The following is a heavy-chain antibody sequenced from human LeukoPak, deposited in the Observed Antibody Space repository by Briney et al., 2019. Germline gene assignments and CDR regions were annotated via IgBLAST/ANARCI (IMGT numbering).Heavy chain of an antibody. CDR1: GFTFSSYA. D-gene: IGHD2-21*02. Sequence: PGRSLRLSCAASGFTFSSYAMHWVRQAPGKGLEWVAVISFDGSNKYYADSVKGRFTISRDNSKNTLYLQMNSLRAEDTAVYYCAAPSVVVTAIRLFDYWGQGTLVTASS. CDR2: ISFDGSNK. V-gene: IGHV3-30-3*01. CDR3: AAPSVVVTAIRLFDY. J-gene: IGHJ4*02.